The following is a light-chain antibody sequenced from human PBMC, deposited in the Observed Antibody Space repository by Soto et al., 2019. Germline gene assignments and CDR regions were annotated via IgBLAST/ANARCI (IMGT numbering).Light chain of an antibody. J-gene: IGLJ3*02. CDR2: NVS. CDR1: SSDVGGYNY. V-gene: IGLV2-11*01. Sequence: QSALTQSRSVSGSPGQSVTISCTGTSSDVGGYNYVSWYQQHPGKAPKVIIHNVSERPSGVPDRFSGSKSGNTASLTISGLQAEDDADYYCCSSAGSSWVFGGGTKLTVL. CDR3: CSSAGSSWV.